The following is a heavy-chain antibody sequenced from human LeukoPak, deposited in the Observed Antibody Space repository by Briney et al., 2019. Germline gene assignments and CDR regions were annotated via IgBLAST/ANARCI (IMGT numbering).Heavy chain of an antibody. J-gene: IGHJ4*02. D-gene: IGHD6-13*01. V-gene: IGHV5-51*01. CDR3: ARRSDSSWTVDY. Sequence: GESLKISCKGSGYSFTTYWIGWVRQMPGKGLEWMGIIFPGDSDTTYSPSFQGQVSISADKSISTVYLQWSSLKASDTAMYYCARRSDSSWTVDYWGQGTLVTVSS. CDR2: IFPGDSDT. CDR1: GYSFTTYW.